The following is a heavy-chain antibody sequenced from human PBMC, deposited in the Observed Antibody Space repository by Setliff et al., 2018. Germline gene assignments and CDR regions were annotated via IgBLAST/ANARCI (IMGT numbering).Heavy chain of an antibody. CDR2: IYTSGST. J-gene: IGHJ5*02. Sequence: SETLSLTCTVSGGSISSGSYYWSWIRQPAGKGLEWIGRIYTSGSTNYNPSLKSRVTISVDTSKNQFSLKQSSVTAADTAVYYCARGVRYYYGSGSYYNDWFDPWGQGTLVTVSS. V-gene: IGHV4-61*02. D-gene: IGHD3-10*01. CDR1: GGSISSGSYY. CDR3: ARGVRYYYGSGSYYNDWFDP.